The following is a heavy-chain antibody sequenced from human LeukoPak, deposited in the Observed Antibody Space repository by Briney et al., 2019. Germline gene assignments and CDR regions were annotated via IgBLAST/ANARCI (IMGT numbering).Heavy chain of an antibody. CDR1: GFTFSSYS. CDR2: ISSSSSYI. Sequence: GGSLRLSCAASGFTFSSYSMNWVRQAPGKGLEWVSSISSSSSYIYYADSVKGRFTISRDNAKNSLYLQMNSLRAEDTALYYCAKDIDSRNAFDIWGQGTMVTVSS. J-gene: IGHJ3*02. D-gene: IGHD3-22*01. V-gene: IGHV3-21*04. CDR3: AKDIDSRNAFDI.